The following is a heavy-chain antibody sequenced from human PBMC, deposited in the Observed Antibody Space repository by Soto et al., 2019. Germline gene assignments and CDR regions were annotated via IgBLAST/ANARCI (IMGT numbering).Heavy chain of an antibody. CDR1: GYTFTSYQ. Sequence: ASVKVSCKASGYTFTSYQMHWMRQAPRQGLEWMGLIYTSDGSATYAQKFQGRVTMTRDTSTSTVHMELSSLKSEDTAMYFCARLVNWKAVFDSWGQGTLVTVSS. CDR3: ARLVNWKAVFDS. V-gene: IGHV1-46*01. CDR2: IYTSDGSA. D-gene: IGHD1-1*01. J-gene: IGHJ5*01.